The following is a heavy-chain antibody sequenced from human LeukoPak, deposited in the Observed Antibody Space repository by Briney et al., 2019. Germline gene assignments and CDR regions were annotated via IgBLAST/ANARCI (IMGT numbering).Heavy chain of an antibody. CDR2: ISAYNGNT. Sequence: ASVKVSCKASGYTFTSYGISWVRQAPGQELEWMGWISAYNGNTNYAQKLQGRVTMTTDTSTSTAYMELRSLRSEDTAVYYCATVATALQEIMTTVTTPFDYWGQGTLVTVSS. V-gene: IGHV1-18*01. J-gene: IGHJ4*02. CDR3: ATVATALQEIMTTVTTPFDY. D-gene: IGHD4-11*01. CDR1: GYTFTSYG.